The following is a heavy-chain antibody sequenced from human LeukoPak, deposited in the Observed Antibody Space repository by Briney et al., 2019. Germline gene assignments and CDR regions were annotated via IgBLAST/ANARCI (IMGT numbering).Heavy chain of an antibody. CDR3: ARDPEYRYYFDY. CDR2: INSDGSST. CDR1: GFTFSIYW. J-gene: IGHJ4*02. D-gene: IGHD1-14*01. V-gene: IGHV3-74*01. Sequence: GGSLRLSCAASGFTFSIYWMHWVRQAPGKGLVWVSRINSDGSSTSYADSVKGRFTISRDNAKNTLYLQMNSLRAEDTAVYYCARDPEYRYYFDYWGQGTLVTVSS.